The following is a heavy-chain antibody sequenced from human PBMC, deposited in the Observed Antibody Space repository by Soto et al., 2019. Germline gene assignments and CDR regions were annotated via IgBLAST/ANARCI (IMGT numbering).Heavy chain of an antibody. D-gene: IGHD3-10*01. J-gene: IGHJ5*02. V-gene: IGHV4-31*11. Sequence: SETLSLTCAVSGGSISSSDYYWSWIRQNPGKGLEWIGYIYYSGSTYYSPSLKSRVTISVDTSKNQFSLKLSSVTAADTAVYYCARSVTPWGQGTLVTVSS. CDR3: ARSVTP. CDR2: IYYSGST. CDR1: GGSISSSDYY.